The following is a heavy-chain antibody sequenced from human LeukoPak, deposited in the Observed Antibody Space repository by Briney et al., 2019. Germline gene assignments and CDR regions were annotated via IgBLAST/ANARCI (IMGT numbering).Heavy chain of an antibody. D-gene: IGHD4-17*01. CDR2: IYYSGTT. J-gene: IGHJ4*02. CDR3: ARSGTVSTWNY. Sequence: SETLSLTCTVSGGSISSSGYYWSWIRQHPGKGLEWIGCIYYSGTTYYHPSLTSRVAISVDTSKNQFSLKLSSVTAADTAVYYCARSGTVSTWNYWGQGTLVTVS. V-gene: IGHV4-31*03. CDR1: GGSISSSGYY.